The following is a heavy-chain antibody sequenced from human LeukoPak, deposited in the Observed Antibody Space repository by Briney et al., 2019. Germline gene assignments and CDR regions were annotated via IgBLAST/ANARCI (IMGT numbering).Heavy chain of an antibody. CDR2: IYYSGST. D-gene: IGHD3-16*02. CDR3: ARDNGDDYVWGSYRTNRAYYFDY. CDR1: GGSVSSGSYY. V-gene: IGHV4-61*01. J-gene: IGHJ4*02. Sequence: SETLSLTCTVSGGSVSSGSYYWSWIRQPPGKGLEWIGYIYYSGSTNYNPSLKSRVTISVDTSKNQFSLKLSSVTAADTAVYYCARDNGDDYVWGSYRTNRAYYFDYWGQGTLVTVSP.